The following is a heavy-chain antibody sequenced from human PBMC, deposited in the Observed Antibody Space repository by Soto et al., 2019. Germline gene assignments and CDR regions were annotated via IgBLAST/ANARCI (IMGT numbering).Heavy chain of an antibody. J-gene: IGHJ4*02. V-gene: IGHV4-59*01. Sequence: QVQLQESGPGLVKPSETLSLTCSVSGGSISSYYWSWIRQPPGKGLEWIGYIYYSGTTNFKPSLKSRLTISFDTPNNQSSLRLASVTAADTAVYYCARGGISYGIFDYWGQGTLVTVSS. CDR1: GGSISSYY. D-gene: IGHD5-18*01. CDR2: IYYSGTT. CDR3: ARGGISYGIFDY.